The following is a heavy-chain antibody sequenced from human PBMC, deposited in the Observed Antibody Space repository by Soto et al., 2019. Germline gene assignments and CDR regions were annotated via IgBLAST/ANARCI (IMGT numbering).Heavy chain of an antibody. CDR1: GGSISSSSYY. CDR2: ICYSGST. CDR3: ASAAAGTYNWFDP. J-gene: IGHJ5*02. V-gene: IGHV4-39*01. Sequence: QLQLQESGPGLVKPSETLSLTCTVSGGSISSSSYYWGWIRQPPGKGLEWIGSICYSGSTYYNPSLKSRVTISVDTSKNQFSLKLSSVTAADTAVYYCASAAAGTYNWFDPWGQGTLVTVSS. D-gene: IGHD6-13*01.